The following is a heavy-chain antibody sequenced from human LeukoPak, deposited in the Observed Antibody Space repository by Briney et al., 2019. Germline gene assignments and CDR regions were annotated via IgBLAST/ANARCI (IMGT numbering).Heavy chain of an antibody. D-gene: IGHD3-10*01. CDR3: AREGARGVILGFDY. J-gene: IGHJ4*02. CDR2: TRNKANSYTT. CDR1: GFTFSDHY. V-gene: IGHV3-72*01. Sequence: PGGSLRLSCAASGFTFSDHYMDWVRQAPGKGLEWVGRTRNKANSYTTEYAASVKGRFTISRDDSKNSLYLQMNSLKTEDTAVYYCAREGARGVILGFDYWGQGTLVTVSS.